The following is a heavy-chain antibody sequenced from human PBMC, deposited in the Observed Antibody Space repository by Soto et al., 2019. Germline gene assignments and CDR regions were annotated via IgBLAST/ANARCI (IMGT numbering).Heavy chain of an antibody. CDR2: IYSGGRN. Sequence: SETLSLTCTVSGGSISSFYWSWIRQPAGKGLEWIGRIYSGGRNNYNPSLKSRVTMSVDTSKNQFSLRLSSVTAADTAMYYCAKVFYYYDSSGYYYFDYWGQGTLVTVSS. D-gene: IGHD3-22*01. CDR1: GGSISSFY. CDR3: AKVFYYYDSSGYYYFDY. V-gene: IGHV4-4*07. J-gene: IGHJ4*02.